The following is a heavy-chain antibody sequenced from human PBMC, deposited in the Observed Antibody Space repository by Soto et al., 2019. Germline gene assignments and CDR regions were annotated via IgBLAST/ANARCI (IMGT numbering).Heavy chain of an antibody. D-gene: IGHD3-3*01. CDR1: GFTFDDYA. V-gene: IGHV3-43*02. J-gene: IGHJ5*02. Sequence: GGSLRLSCAASGFTFDDYAMHWVRQAPGKGLEWVSLISGDGGSTYYADSVKGRFTISRDNSKNSLYLQMNSLRTEDPALYYCAKDHGAYYDFWSGYNWFDPWGQGTLVTVSS. CDR2: ISGDGGST. CDR3: AKDHGAYYDFWSGYNWFDP.